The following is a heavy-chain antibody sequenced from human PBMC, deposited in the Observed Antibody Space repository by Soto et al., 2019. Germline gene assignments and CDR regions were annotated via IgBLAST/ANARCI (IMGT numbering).Heavy chain of an antibody. Sequence: GGSLRLSCEASGFNFSVLDMKWVRQATGKVLESVSTIGMGDSRYLADSVQCRLTISRDNSKNTVSLLVNTLRAKDKAVYFCARGSSGYISSWYYFDFWGRGTLVTVSS. CDR3: ARGSSGYISSWYYFDF. CDR2: IGMGDSR. CDR1: GFNFSVLD. V-gene: IGHV3-23*01. J-gene: IGHJ4*02. D-gene: IGHD6-13*01.